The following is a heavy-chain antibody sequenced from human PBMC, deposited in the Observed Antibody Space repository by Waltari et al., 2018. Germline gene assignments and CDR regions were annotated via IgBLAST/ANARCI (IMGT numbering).Heavy chain of an antibody. J-gene: IGHJ4*02. CDR3: AKDWSSGSLFDY. CDR1: GLTFSDYV. D-gene: IGHD3-22*01. V-gene: IGHV3-23*01. Sequence: EVHLLESGGGLVQPGGSLILSCAVLGLTFSDYVMGWVRQAPGKGLEWVSTISGSGGFTNYADSVKGRFTISRDNLKNTLFLQMDSLRVEDTAVYYCAKDWSSGSLFDYWGQGTLVTVSS. CDR2: ISGSGGFT.